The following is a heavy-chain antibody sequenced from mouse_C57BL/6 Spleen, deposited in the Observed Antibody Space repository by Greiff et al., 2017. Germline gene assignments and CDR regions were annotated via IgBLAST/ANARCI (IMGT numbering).Heavy chain of an antibody. V-gene: IGHV1-64*01. D-gene: IGHD1-1*01. CDR1: GYTFTSYW. CDR2: IHPNSGST. Sequence: QVQLQQPGAELVKPGASVKLSCKASGYTFTSYWMHWVKQRPGQGLEWIGMIHPNSGSTNYNEKFKSKATLTVDKSSSTAYMQLSSLTSEDSAVYYGAKSAHYNGSSHFDYWGQGTTLTVSS. J-gene: IGHJ2*01. CDR3: AKSAHYNGSSHFDY.